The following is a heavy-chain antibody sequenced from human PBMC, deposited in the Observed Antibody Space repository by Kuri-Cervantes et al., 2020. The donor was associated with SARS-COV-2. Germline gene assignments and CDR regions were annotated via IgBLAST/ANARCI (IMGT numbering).Heavy chain of an antibody. CDR3: AREGHDYSNLRTPYYYYYYMDV. V-gene: IGHV4-34*01. CDR2: INHSGST. J-gene: IGHJ6*03. CDR1: GGSFSGYY. D-gene: IGHD4-11*01. Sequence: ESLKISCAVYGGSFSGYYWSWIRQPPGKGLEWIGEINHSGSTNYNPSLKSRVTISVDTSKNQFSLKLSSVTAEDTAVYYCAREGHDYSNLRTPYYYYYYMDVWGKGTTVTVSS.